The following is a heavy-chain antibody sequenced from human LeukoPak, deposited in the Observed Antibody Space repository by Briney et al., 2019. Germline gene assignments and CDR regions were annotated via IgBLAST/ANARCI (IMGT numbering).Heavy chain of an antibody. CDR2: ISSSGSTI. J-gene: IGHJ5*02. Sequence: GGSLRLSCAASGFTFSSYEMNWVRQAPGKGLEWVSYISSSGSTIYYADSVKGRFTISRDNAKNSLYLQMNSLRAEDTALYYCARSQTYTMAQTKSQNWFDPWGQGTLVTVSS. D-gene: IGHD3-10*01. V-gene: IGHV3-48*03. CDR3: ARSQTYTMAQTKSQNWFDP. CDR1: GFTFSSYE.